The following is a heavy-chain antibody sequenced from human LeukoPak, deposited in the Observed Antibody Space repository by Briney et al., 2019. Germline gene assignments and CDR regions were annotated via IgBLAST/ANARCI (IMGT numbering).Heavy chain of an antibody. J-gene: IGHJ4*02. CDR1: GFTFSNYA. V-gene: IGHV3-23*05. CDR2: IDSGSRT. CDR3: AKHQPPY. Sequence: GGSLRLSCAASGFTFSNYAMSWVRQAPGKGLGCVSAIDSGSRTYYADSVKGRFTISRDNFKNMVYLQMNSLRVEDTALYYCAKHQPPYWGQGTLVTVSS.